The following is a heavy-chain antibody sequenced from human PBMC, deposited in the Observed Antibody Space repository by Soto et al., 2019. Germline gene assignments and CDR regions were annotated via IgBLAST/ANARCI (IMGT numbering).Heavy chain of an antibody. Sequence: GGSLRLSCAASGFMFSAYTMNWVRQAPGKGLEWLSSISDDSSYIDYADSLRGRFTVSRDNARNSLYLQIDSLGVEATAVYYCATPYYFIHWGPGTLVTVYS. J-gene: IGHJ4*02. CDR3: ATPYYFIH. CDR1: GFMFSAYT. V-gene: IGHV3-21*06. CDR2: ISDDSSYI. D-gene: IGHD3-22*01.